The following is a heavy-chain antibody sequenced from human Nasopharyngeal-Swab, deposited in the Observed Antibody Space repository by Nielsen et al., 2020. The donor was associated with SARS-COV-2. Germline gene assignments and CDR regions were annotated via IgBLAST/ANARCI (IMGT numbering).Heavy chain of an antibody. CDR3: ARGGMVRGVSYNWFDP. CDR1: GYTFTSYA. D-gene: IGHD3-10*01. V-gene: IGHV1-3*01. CDR2: INAGNGNT. Sequence: ASVKVSCKASGYTFTSYATHWVRQAPGQRLEWMGWINAGNGNTKYPQKFQGRVTITRDTSASTAYMELSSLRSEDTAVYYCARGGMVRGVSYNWFDPWGQGTLVTVSS. J-gene: IGHJ5*02.